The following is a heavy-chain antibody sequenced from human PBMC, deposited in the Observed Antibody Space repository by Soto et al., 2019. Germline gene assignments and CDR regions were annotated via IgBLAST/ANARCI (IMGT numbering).Heavy chain of an antibody. J-gene: IGHJ5*02. V-gene: IGHV4-31*03. CDR2: IYYSGST. CDR1: GGSISSGGYY. CDR3: ARELVRERISFDP. D-gene: IGHD1-26*01. Sequence: LSLTCTVSGGSISSGGYYWSWIRQHPGKGLEWIGYIYYSGSTYYNPSLKSRVTISVDTSKNQFSLKLSSVTAADTAVYYCARELVRERISFDPWGQGTLVTVSS.